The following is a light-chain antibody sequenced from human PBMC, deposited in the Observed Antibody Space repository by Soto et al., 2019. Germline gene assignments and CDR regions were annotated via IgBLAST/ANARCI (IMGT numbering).Light chain of an antibody. J-gene: IGKJ1*01. V-gene: IGKV1-12*01. CDR3: QQSYSTPPT. CDR1: QGISNW. Sequence: DIQMTQSPSSVSASPGERVTITCRASQGISNWLAWYQQKPGKAPKLLIYDASALPRGVPSRFSGSGSGTKFTLTIASLQPDDFATYYCQQSYSTPPTFGQGTKVDIK. CDR2: DAS.